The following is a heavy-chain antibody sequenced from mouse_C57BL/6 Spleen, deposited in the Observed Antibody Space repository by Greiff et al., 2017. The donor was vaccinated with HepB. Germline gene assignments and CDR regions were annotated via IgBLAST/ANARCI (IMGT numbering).Heavy chain of an antibody. CDR2: IDPENGDT. J-gene: IGHJ2*01. CDR1: GFNIKDDY. CDR3: TTGDMGNGYY. V-gene: IGHV14-4*01. Sequence: EVQLQQSGAELVRPGASVKLSCTASGFNIKDDYMHWVKQRPEQGLEWIGWIDPENGDTEYASKFQGKATITADPSSHTAYLQLSSLTSEDTAVYYCTTGDMGNGYYWGQGTTLTVSS. D-gene: IGHD2-1*01.